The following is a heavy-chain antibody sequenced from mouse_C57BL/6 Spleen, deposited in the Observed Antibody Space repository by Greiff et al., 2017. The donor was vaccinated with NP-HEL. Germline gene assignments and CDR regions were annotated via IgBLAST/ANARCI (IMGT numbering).Heavy chain of an antibody. J-gene: IGHJ2*01. V-gene: IGHV1-54*01. CDR3: ARRDGSSFYFDY. CDR2: INPGSGGT. CDR1: GYAFTNYL. Sequence: QVQLQQSGAELVRPGTSVKVSCKASGYAFTNYLIEWVKQRPGQGLEWIGVINPGSGGTNYNEKFKGKATLTADKSSSTAYMQLSSLTSEDSAVYFGARRDGSSFYFDYWGQGTTLTVSS. D-gene: IGHD1-1*01.